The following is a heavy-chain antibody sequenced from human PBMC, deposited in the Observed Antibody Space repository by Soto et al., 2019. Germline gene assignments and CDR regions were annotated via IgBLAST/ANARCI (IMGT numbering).Heavy chain of an antibody. Sequence: SETLSLTCTVSGGSISSSSYYWGWIRQPPGKGLEWIGSIYYSGSTYYNPSLKSRVTISVDTSKNQFSLKLSSVTAADTAVYYCARHATIGQQWMVPWGRDKWFDPWGQGTLVTVSS. V-gene: IGHV4-39*01. CDR3: ARHATIGQQWMVPWGRDKWFDP. CDR2: IYYSGST. D-gene: IGHD6-19*01. J-gene: IGHJ5*02. CDR1: GGSISSSSYY.